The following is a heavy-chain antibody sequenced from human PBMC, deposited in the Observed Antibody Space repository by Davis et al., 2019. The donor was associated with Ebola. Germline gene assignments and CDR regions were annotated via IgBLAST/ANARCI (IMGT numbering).Heavy chain of an antibody. D-gene: IGHD6-13*01. CDR3: ARHVYSSSWYDY. Sequence: GESLKISCKASGYSFSTYWIAWVRQMPGKGLEWMGIIYPGDSDTRYSPSFQGQVIISADTSISTTYLQWSSLKASDTAMYYCARHVYSSSWYDYWGQGTLVTVSS. J-gene: IGHJ4*02. CDR1: GYSFSTYW. V-gene: IGHV5-51*01. CDR2: IYPGDSDT.